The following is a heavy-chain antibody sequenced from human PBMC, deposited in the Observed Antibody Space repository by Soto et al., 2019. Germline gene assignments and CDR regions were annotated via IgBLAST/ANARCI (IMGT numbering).Heavy chain of an antibody. J-gene: IGHJ4*02. V-gene: IGHV2-26*01. CDR3: ARIGPYTVGATYYFDY. D-gene: IGHD1-26*01. CDR2: IFSNDEK. CDR1: GFSLSNARMG. Sequence: FGATLVNPTETRTLTCTVSGFSLSNARMGVSWIRQPPGKALEWLAHIFSNDEKSYSTSLKSRLTISKDTSKSQVVLTMTNMDPVDTATYYCARIGPYTVGATYYFDYWGQGTLVTVSS.